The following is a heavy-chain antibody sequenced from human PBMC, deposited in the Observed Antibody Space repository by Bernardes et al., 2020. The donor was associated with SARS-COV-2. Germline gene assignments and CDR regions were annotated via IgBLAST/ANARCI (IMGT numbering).Heavy chain of an antibody. V-gene: IGHV3-30*01. CDR2: LSYTGRDQ. Sequence: GGALCLSCAASGFTFIGYALHWVRQAPGTGLAWVTLLSYTGRDQYYADSVKGRFTISRDNSKNTLFLQMNSLRAEDTAVYYCARALYSGWYYTGSDYWGQGTLVQVSS. CDR3: ARALYSGWYYTGSDY. J-gene: IGHJ4*02. D-gene: IGHD6-19*01. CDR1: GFTFIGYA.